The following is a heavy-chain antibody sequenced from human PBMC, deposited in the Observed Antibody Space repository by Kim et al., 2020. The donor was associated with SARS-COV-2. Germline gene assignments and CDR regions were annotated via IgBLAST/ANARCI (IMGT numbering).Heavy chain of an antibody. Sequence: SVKVSCKASGGTFSSYAISWVRQAPGQGLEWMGGIIPIFGTANYAQKFQGRVTITADESTSTAYMELSSLRSEDTAVYYCASGYYDILTGYYMEYFDYWGQGTLVTVSS. V-gene: IGHV1-69*13. J-gene: IGHJ4*02. D-gene: IGHD3-9*01. CDR1: GGTFSSYA. CDR2: IIPIFGTA. CDR3: ASGYYDILTGYYMEYFDY.